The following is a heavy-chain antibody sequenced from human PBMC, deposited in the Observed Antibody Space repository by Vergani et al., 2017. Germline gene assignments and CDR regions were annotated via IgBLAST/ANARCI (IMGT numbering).Heavy chain of an antibody. CDR3: AGEDTYYYDSSGYWGY. D-gene: IGHD3-22*01. Sequence: QVQLVESGGGFVKPGGSLRLSCAASGFTFSDYYMSWIRQAPGQRLEWVSYISSSGRTIYSADSVKGRFTISRDNAKNSLYLQMNSLRADDTAVYYCAGEDTYYYDSSGYWGYWGQGTLVTVSS. V-gene: IGHV3-11*01. J-gene: IGHJ4*02. CDR1: GFTFSDYY. CDR2: ISSSGRTI.